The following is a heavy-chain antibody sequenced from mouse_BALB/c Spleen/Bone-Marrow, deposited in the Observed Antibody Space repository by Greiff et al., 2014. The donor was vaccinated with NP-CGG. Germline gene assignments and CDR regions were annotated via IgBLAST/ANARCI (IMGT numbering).Heavy chain of an antibody. Sequence: EVQLPQSGAELVKPGASVKLSCTASGFNIKDTYMHWVKQRPEQGLEWIGRIDPANGNTKYDPKFQGKATITADTSSNTAYPQLSSLTSEDTAVYYCARYYYGSSYFAYWGQGTLVTVSA. V-gene: IGHV14-3*02. CDR3: ARYYYGSSYFAY. CDR2: IDPANGNT. CDR1: GFNIKDTY. J-gene: IGHJ3*01. D-gene: IGHD1-1*01.